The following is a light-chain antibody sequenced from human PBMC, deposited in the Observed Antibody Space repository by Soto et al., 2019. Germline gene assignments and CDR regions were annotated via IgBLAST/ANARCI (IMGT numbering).Light chain of an antibody. Sequence: EVVLTQSPGTLPLSPGERATLSCRASQSVSSNHLAWYQQKPGQAPRLLIYGASSRATGIPDRFGGSGSGTDFILTVSRLEPEDFAVYYCQQYGSSPVTFGQGTKV. CDR2: GAS. CDR1: QSVSSNH. J-gene: IGKJ1*01. CDR3: QQYGSSPVT. V-gene: IGKV3-20*01.